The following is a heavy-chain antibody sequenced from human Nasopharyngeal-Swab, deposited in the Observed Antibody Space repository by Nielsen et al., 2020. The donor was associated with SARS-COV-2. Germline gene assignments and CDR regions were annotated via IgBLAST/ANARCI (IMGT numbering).Heavy chain of an antibody. CDR2: IGTAGDT. CDR1: GSTFSSYD. Sequence: GESLKISCAASGSTFSSYDMHWVRQATGKGLEWVSAIGTAGDTYYPGSVRGRFTISRENAKNSLYLQMNSLRAGDTAVYYCARIGGDGDYFDYWGQGTLVTVSS. J-gene: IGHJ4*02. CDR3: ARIGGDGDYFDY. D-gene: IGHD3-10*01. V-gene: IGHV3-13*01.